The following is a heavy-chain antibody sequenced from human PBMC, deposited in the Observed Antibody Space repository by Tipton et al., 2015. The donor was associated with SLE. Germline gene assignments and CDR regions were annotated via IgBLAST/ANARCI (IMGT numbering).Heavy chain of an antibody. V-gene: IGHV1-46*01. CDR2: INPSGGIT. J-gene: IGHJ5*02. CDR1: GYTFTSHF. Sequence: QLVQSGAEVKKPGASVMISCKASGYTFTSHFMHWVRQAPGQGLEWMGLINPSGGITNYAQKFQGTITMTTDTSTSTVYMQLSSLRSDDTAVYYCAREVPHSYWLDPWGQGTLVTVSS. CDR3: AREVPHSYWLDP.